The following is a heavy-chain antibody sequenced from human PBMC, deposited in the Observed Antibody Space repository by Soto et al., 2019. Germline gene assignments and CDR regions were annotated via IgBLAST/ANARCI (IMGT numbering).Heavy chain of an antibody. CDR2: IYYSGST. J-gene: IGHJ3*02. CDR3: ASTTQVLRRGAFDI. V-gene: IGHV4-59*01. CDR1: GGSISSYY. D-gene: IGHD2-15*01. Sequence: PSETLSLTCTVSGGSISSYYWSWIRQPPGKGLEWIGYIYYSGSTNYNPSLKSRVTISVDTSKNQLSMKLSSVTAADTAVYYCASTTQVLRRGAFDIWGQGTMVTV.